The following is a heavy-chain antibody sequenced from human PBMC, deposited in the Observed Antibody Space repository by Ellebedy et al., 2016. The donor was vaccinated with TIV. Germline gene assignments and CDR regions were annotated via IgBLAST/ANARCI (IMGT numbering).Heavy chain of an antibody. Sequence: SVKVSCXASGGTFSSYAISWVRQAPGQGLEWMGGIIPIFGTANYAQKFQGRVTITADKSTSTAYMELSSLRSKDTAVYYCARDRGAGDIVVVPAAKPDWFDPWGQGTLVTVSS. CDR1: GGTFSSYA. D-gene: IGHD2-2*01. CDR2: IIPIFGTA. J-gene: IGHJ5*02. V-gene: IGHV1-69*06. CDR3: ARDRGAGDIVVVPAAKPDWFDP.